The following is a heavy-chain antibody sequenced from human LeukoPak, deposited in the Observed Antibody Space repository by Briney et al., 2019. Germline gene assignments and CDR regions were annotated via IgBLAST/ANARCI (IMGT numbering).Heavy chain of an antibody. Sequence: PSETLSLTCTVSGGSISSYYWSWIRQPPGKGLEWIGYIYYSGSTNYNPSLKSRVTISVDTSKNQFSLKLSSVTAADTAVYYCAREVQGGNFVYWGQGTLVTVSS. D-gene: IGHD2-15*01. CDR2: IYYSGST. CDR3: AREVQGGNFVY. V-gene: IGHV4-59*01. J-gene: IGHJ4*02. CDR1: GGSISSYY.